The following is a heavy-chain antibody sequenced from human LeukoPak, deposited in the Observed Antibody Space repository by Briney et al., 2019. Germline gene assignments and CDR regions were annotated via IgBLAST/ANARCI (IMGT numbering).Heavy chain of an antibody. CDR2: INHSGST. CDR1: GGSFSGYY. V-gene: IGHV4-34*01. Sequence: PSETLSLTCAVYGGSFSGYYWSWIRQPPGKGLEWIGEINHSGSTNYNPSLKSRVTISVDTSKNQFSLKLSSVTAADTAVNYCARGWVRGVTHFDYWGQGTLVTVSS. CDR3: ARGWVRGVTHFDY. J-gene: IGHJ4*02. D-gene: IGHD3-10*01.